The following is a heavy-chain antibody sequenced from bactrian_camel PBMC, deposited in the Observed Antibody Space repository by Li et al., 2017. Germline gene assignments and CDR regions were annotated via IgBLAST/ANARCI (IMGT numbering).Heavy chain of an antibody. V-gene: IGHV3S68*01. CDR2: VRSNPTT. Sequence: HVQLVESGGGSVQAGGSLNLSCTASTRTYDMTWFRQAPGKEREWVVHVRSNPTTKYSDSVKGRFIAYRDNAKNTVFLQMNSLKTEDTAVYYCTTARHDGVLWSPRYLPDFGYWGQGTQVTVS. CDR1: TRTYD. D-gene: IGHD1*01. CDR3: TTARHDGVLWSPRYLPDFGY. J-gene: IGHJ6*01.